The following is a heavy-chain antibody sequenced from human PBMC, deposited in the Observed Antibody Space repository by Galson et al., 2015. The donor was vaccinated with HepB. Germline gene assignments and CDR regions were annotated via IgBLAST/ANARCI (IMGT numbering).Heavy chain of an antibody. CDR3: ARETGWERGYSYGSSENYYYSGMDV. V-gene: IGHV3-30*04. CDR1: GFTFSSYA. D-gene: IGHD5-18*01. J-gene: IGHJ6*02. CDR2: ISYDGSNK. Sequence: SLRLSCAASGFTFSSYAMHWVRQAPGKGLEWVAVISYDGSNKYYADSVKGRFTISRDNSKNTLYLQMNSLRAEDTAVYYCARETGWERGYSYGSSENYYYSGMDVWGPGTTVTVSS.